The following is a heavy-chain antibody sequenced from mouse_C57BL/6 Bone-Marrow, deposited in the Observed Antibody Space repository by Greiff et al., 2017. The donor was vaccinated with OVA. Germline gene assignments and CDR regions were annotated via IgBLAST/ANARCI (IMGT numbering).Heavy chain of an antibody. V-gene: IGHV1-54*01. Sequence: QVQLQQSGAELVRPGTSVKVSCKASGYAFTNYLIEWVKQRPGQGLEWIGVINPGSGGTNYNEKFKGKATLTADKSSRTAYMQLSSLTSEDSAVYFCARLLRGFAYWGQGTLVTVSA. CDR1: GYAFTNYL. CDR2: INPGSGGT. CDR3: ARLLRGFAY. J-gene: IGHJ3*01. D-gene: IGHD1-1*01.